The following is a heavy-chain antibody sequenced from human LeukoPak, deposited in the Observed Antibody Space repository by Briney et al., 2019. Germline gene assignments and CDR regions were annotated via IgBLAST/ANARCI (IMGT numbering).Heavy chain of an antibody. D-gene: IGHD3-10*01. CDR3: ARDLPPITIDNYYGMDV. CDR1: GFTFSSYA. Sequence: PGRSLRLSCAASGFTFSSYAMHWVRQAPGKGLEWVAVISYDGSNKYYADSVKGRFTISRDNSKNTLYLQMNSLRAEDTAVYYCARDLPPITIDNYYGMDVWGQGTTVTVSS. V-gene: IGHV3-30*04. CDR2: ISYDGSNK. J-gene: IGHJ6*02.